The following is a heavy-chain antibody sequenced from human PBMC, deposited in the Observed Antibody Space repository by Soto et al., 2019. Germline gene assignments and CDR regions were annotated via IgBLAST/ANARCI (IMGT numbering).Heavy chain of an antibody. Sequence: GESLKISCKGSGYSFTSYWIGWVRQMPGKGLEWMGVIYPGDSDTRYSPSFQGQVTISADKSISTAYLQWSSLKASDTAMYYWARLPLKYYYGMDVWGQGTTVTVSS. D-gene: IGHD3-9*01. V-gene: IGHV5-51*01. J-gene: IGHJ6*02. CDR2: IYPGDSDT. CDR1: GYSFTSYW. CDR3: ARLPLKYYYGMDV.